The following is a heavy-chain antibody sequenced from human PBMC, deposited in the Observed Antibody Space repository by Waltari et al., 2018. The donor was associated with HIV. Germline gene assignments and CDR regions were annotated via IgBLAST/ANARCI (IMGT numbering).Heavy chain of an antibody. Sequence: VSVIYSGGSTYYADSVKGRFTISRDNSKNTLYLQMNSLRAEDTAVYYCARGGVYCSSTSCYMFRGDAFDIWGQGTMVTVSS. CDR3: ARGGVYCSSTSCYMFRGDAFDI. V-gene: IGHV3-53*01. D-gene: IGHD2-2*02. J-gene: IGHJ3*02. CDR2: IYSGGST.